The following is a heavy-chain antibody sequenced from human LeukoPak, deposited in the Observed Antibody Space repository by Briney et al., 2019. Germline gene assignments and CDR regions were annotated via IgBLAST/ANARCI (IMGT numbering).Heavy chain of an antibody. D-gene: IGHD6-19*01. CDR3: ARTKTGYSSGWSGDLDY. J-gene: IGHJ4*02. CDR2: ISYDGSNK. CDR1: GFTFSSYA. Sequence: GRSLRLSCAASGFTFSSYAIHWVRQAPGKGLEWVAVISYDGSNKYYADSVKGRFTISRDDSKNTLYLQMNSLRAEDTAVYYCARTKTGYSSGWSGDLDYWGQGTLVTVSS. V-gene: IGHV3-30*04.